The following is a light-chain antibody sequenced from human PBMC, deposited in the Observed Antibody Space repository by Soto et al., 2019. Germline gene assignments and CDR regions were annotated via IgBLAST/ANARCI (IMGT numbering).Light chain of an antibody. V-gene: IGKV1-33*01. Sequence: DIQMTQSPSCLSASVGDRVTITCQASQDISNYLNWYQQKPGKAPKLLIYGASNLETGVPSRFSGSGSGTDFTFTISSLQPEDIATYYCQQYDNLPLSLTFGPGTKVDIK. CDR3: QQYDNLPLSLT. J-gene: IGKJ3*01. CDR1: QDISNY. CDR2: GAS.